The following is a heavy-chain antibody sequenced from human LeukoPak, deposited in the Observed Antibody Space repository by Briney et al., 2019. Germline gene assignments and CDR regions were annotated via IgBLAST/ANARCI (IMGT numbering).Heavy chain of an antibody. CDR1: GGSISSSSYC. D-gene: IGHD2-2*01. CDR2: IYYSGST. J-gene: IGHJ3*02. CDR3: ARVSTWDVVPAALRVGYAFDI. Sequence: PSQTLSLTCTVSGGSISSSSYCWGWIRQPPGKGLEWIGSIYYSGSTYYNPSLKSRVTISVDTSKNQFSLKLSSVTAADTAVYYCARVSTWDVVPAALRVGYAFDIWGQGTMVTVSS. V-gene: IGHV4-39*01.